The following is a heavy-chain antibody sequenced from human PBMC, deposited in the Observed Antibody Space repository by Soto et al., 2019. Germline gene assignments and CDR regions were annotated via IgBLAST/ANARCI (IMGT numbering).Heavy chain of an antibody. V-gene: IGHV1-18*01. D-gene: IGHD6-19*01. CDR1: GYTFTSYG. CDR3: AREVRAVAGTQNYYYYYGMDV. J-gene: IGHJ6*02. Sequence: GASVKVSCKASGYTFTSYGISWVRQAPGQGLEWMGWISAYNGNTNYAQKLQGRVTMTTDTSTSTAYMELRSLRSDDTAVYYCAREVRAVAGTQNYYYYYGMDVWGQGTTVTVSS. CDR2: ISAYNGNT.